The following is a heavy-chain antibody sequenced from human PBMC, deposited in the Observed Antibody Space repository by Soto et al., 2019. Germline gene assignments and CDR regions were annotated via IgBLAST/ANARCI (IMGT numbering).Heavy chain of an antibody. Sequence: SEPLSLTCTVSGYSVSSGNYFWSWIRQPPGKGLEWIAYIYHIGSTYYNPSLKSRVTISVNRSENQFSLKLTSVTAAYTAVYYCVRESTTSGPNWFDTWGPGILVTVSS. V-gene: IGHV4-30-2*01. D-gene: IGHD1-1*01. CDR2: IYHIGST. CDR1: GYSVSSGNYF. CDR3: VRESTTSGPNWFDT. J-gene: IGHJ5*02.